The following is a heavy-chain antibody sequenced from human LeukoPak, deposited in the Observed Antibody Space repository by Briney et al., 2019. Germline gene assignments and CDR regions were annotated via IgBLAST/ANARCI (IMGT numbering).Heavy chain of an antibody. V-gene: IGHV4-59*01. Sequence: SETLSLTCTVPGGSISSYYWSWIRQPPGKGLEWIGYIYYSGSTNYNPSLKSRVTISVDTSKNQFSLKLSSVTAADTAVYYCARAESEDCSGGSCYAFDYRGQGTLVTVSS. CDR2: IYYSGST. D-gene: IGHD2-15*01. CDR3: ARAESEDCSGGSCYAFDY. CDR1: GGSISSYY. J-gene: IGHJ4*02.